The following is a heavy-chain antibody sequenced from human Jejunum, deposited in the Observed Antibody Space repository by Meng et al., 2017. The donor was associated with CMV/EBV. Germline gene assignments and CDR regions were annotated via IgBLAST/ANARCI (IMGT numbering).Heavy chain of an antibody. D-gene: IGHD3-10*01. CDR3: TTDRGVAERPLFDS. CDR2: SKGKKGGGTE. Sequence: GFTVTDAWMSWVSQAPGKGLEWVAHSKGKKGGGTEHYAAPVKGRFTISRDDSRNMVYLQMNSLKTDDTGTYYCTTDRGVAERPLFDSCGQGTLVTVSS. V-gene: IGHV3-15*01. CDR1: GFTVTDAW. J-gene: IGHJ4*02.